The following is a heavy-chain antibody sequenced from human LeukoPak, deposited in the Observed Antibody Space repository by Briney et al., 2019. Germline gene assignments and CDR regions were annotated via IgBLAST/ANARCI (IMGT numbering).Heavy chain of an antibody. CDR2: IYPGDSDT. V-gene: IGHV5-51*01. D-gene: IGHD3-22*01. CDR1: GYSFTSYW. Sequence: GESLKISCKGSGYSFTSYWIGWVRQMPGKGLEWMGIIYPGDSDTRYSPSFQGQVTISADKSISTAYLQWSSLKASDTAMYYCARRRYDSTAGRPYNWFDPWGQGTLVTVSS. J-gene: IGHJ5*02. CDR3: ARRRYDSTAGRPYNWFDP.